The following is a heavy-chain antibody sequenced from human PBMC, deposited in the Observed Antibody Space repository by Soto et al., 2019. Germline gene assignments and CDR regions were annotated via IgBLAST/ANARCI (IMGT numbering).Heavy chain of an antibody. J-gene: IGHJ5*02. D-gene: IGHD3-3*01. CDR2: IYSSGST. V-gene: IGHV4-4*07. CDR1: GGTISGYY. CDR3: ARGQRFSDWFDP. Sequence: PSETLSLTCTVPGGTISGYYWTWIRQSAGGGLEWIGRIYSSGSTNSNPTLKSRVTISLDTSMNHFSLRLSSVTAADTAVYYCARGQRFSDWFDPWGQGTLVTVSS.